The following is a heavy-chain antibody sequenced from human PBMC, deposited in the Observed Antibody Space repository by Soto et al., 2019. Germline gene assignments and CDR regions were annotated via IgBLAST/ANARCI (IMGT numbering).Heavy chain of an antibody. CDR1: GGSFSGYY. CDR3: ARGRGIAAAGRVSRWFDP. CDR2: INHSGST. D-gene: IGHD6-13*01. V-gene: IGHV4-34*01. J-gene: IGHJ5*02. Sequence: QVQLQQWGAGLLKPSETLSLTCAVYGGSFSGYYWSWIRQPPGKGLEWIGEINHSGSTNYNPSLNSRVTISVDTSKNQFSLKLSSVTAADTAVYYCARGRGIAAAGRVSRWFDPWGQGTLVTVSS.